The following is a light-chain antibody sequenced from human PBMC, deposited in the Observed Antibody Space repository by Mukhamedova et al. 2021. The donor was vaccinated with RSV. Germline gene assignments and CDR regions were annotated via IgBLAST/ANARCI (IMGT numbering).Light chain of an antibody. V-gene: IGKV3-20*01. CDR2: GAS. CDR1: SSY. Sequence: SSYLAWYQQKPGQAPRLLIYGASSRATGIPDTFSGSGSGTDFTLTISRLEPEDFAVYYCQQYGSSPGTFGQGTEVEIK. CDR3: QQYGSSPGT. J-gene: IGKJ1*01.